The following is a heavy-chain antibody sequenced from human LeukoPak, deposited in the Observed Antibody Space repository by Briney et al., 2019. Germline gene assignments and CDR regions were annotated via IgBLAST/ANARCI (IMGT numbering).Heavy chain of an antibody. CDR1: RFSFSSYG. V-gene: IGHV3-48*04. J-gene: IGHJ4*02. D-gene: IGHD1-26*01. Sequence: PGRSLRLSCAASRFSFSSYGMHWVRQAPGKGLEWVSYISSSSSTIYYADSVKGRFTISRDNAKNSLYLQMNSLRAEDTAVYYCARTYSGSYYGTRSHFDYWGQGTLVTVSS. CDR2: ISSSSSTI. CDR3: ARTYSGSYYGTRSHFDY.